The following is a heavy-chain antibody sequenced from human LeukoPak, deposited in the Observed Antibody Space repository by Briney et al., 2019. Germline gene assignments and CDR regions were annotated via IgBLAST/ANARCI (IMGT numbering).Heavy chain of an antibody. CDR1: GDTFTSYD. V-gene: IGHV1-8*01. CDR2: MNPNSGDT. D-gene: IGHD3-16*01. Sequence: ASVKVSCKASGDTFTSYDINWVRQTPGQGLQWMGRMNPNSGDTGYVQKFQGRVTMTRNTSISTAYMELSSLRSEDTAMYYCARSFYGGARTFDYWGQGTLVTVSS. CDR3: ARSFYGGARTFDY. J-gene: IGHJ4*02.